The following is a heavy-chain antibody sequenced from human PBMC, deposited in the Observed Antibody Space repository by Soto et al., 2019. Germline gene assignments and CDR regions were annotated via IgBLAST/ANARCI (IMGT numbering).Heavy chain of an antibody. CDR2: IVVGSGNT. CDR3: AADQGVGQWLTYYYGMDV. J-gene: IGHJ6*02. CDR1: GFTFTSSA. Sequence: SVKVSCKASGFTFTSSAVQCVRQARGQRLEWIGWIVVGSGNTNYAQKFQERVTITRDMSTSTAYMELSSLRSEDTAVYYCAADQGVGQWLTYYYGMDVWGQGTTVTVSS. D-gene: IGHD6-19*01. V-gene: IGHV1-58*01.